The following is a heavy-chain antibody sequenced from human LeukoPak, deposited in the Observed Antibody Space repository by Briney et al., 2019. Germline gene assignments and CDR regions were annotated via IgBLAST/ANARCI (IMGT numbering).Heavy chain of an antibody. V-gene: IGHV3-48*01. CDR3: AKAVAGAGPFDY. CDR2: ISGRTGTM. J-gene: IGHJ4*02. Sequence: GGSLRLSCAAAGFTFSSYIMNWVRQAPGKGLEWISYISGRTGTMYYADSVQGRFTISRDNAKNSLYLQLNSLRAEDTAVYYCAKAVAGAGPFDYWGQGTLVTVSS. D-gene: IGHD6-19*01. CDR1: GFTFSSYI.